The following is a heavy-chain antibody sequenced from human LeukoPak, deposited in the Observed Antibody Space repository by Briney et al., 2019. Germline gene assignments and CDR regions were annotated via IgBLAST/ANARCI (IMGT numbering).Heavy chain of an antibody. Sequence: GGSLRLSCAASGFTFSSYAMSWVRQAPGKGLEWVSAISGSGDGTYYADYVKGRFTISRDNSKNTLYLQMNSLRAEDTAVYYCARFGSTSWTRWFDPWGQGTLVTVSS. CDR3: ARFGSTSWTRWFDP. V-gene: IGHV3-23*01. D-gene: IGHD6-13*01. CDR2: ISGSGDGT. J-gene: IGHJ5*02. CDR1: GFTFSSYA.